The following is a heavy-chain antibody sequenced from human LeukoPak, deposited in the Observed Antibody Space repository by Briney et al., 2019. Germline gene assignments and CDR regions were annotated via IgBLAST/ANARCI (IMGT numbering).Heavy chain of an antibody. Sequence: ASVKVSCKASGYTFTSYGISWVRQAPGQGLEWMGWISACNGNTNYAQKLQGRVTMTTDTSTTTAYMELRSLRSDDTAVYYCARDTSGGPYFDYWGQGTLVTVAS. CDR2: ISACNGNT. CDR1: GYTFTSYG. D-gene: IGHD4-23*01. CDR3: ARDTSGGPYFDY. V-gene: IGHV1-18*01. J-gene: IGHJ4*02.